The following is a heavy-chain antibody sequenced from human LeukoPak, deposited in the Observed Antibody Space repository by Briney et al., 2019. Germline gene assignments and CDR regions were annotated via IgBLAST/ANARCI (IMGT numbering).Heavy chain of an antibody. Sequence: PRGSLRLSCAASGFTVSSNYMSWVRQTPGKGLEWVSVIYSGGSPYYAESVKGRFTISRDTSKNTLYLQMNTLRDEDTAVYYCARAYCAGDCPLDYWGQGTLVTVSS. CDR3: ARAYCAGDCPLDY. J-gene: IGHJ4*02. CDR2: IYSGGSP. V-gene: IGHV3-66*01. CDR1: GFTVSSNY. D-gene: IGHD2-21*02.